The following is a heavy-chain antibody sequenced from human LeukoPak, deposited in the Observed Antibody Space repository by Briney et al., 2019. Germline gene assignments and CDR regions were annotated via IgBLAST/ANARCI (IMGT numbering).Heavy chain of an antibody. D-gene: IGHD3-10*01. CDR1: GDSVSSSY. CDR3: AREGSGSYYNWFDP. J-gene: IGHJ5*02. Sequence: SETLSLTCTVSGDSVSSSYWSWIRQPPGKGLEWIGYIYNSGSTNYNPSLKSRVTISVDTSKNQFSLKLNSVTAADTAVYYCAREGSGSYYNWFDPRGQGTLVTVSS. V-gene: IGHV4-59*02. CDR2: IYNSGST.